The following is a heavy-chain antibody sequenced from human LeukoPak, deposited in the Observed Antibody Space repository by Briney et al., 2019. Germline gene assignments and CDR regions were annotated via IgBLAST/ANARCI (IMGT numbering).Heavy chain of an antibody. CDR1: GFTFSDDY. J-gene: IGHJ5*02. D-gene: IGHD2-8*01. Sequence: PGGSLRLSCAGSGFTFSDDYMDWVRQAPGKGLEWVGRSRNKVKSYTTDYAASAKGRFTISRDESKNSLFLQMNSLKTEDTAVYYCAKEGYCTNGVCYINWFDPWGQGTLVTVSS. CDR2: SRNKVKSYTT. V-gene: IGHV3-72*01. CDR3: AKEGYCTNGVCYINWFDP.